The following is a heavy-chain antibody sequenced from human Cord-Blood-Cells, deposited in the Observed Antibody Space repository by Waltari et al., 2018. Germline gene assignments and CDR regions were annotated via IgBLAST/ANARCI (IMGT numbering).Heavy chain of an antibody. CDR3: ARAYGGNSDAFDI. CDR1: GVSISSYY. Sequence: QVQLQESGPGLVKPSQPLSLTCTVSGVSISSYYSSWIRQPAGKGLEWIGRIYTSGSTNYNPSLKSLVTMSVDTSKNQFSLKLSSVTAADTAVYYCARAYGGNSDAFDIWGQGTMVTVSS. J-gene: IGHJ3*02. CDR2: IYTSGST. D-gene: IGHD4-17*01. V-gene: IGHV4-4*07.